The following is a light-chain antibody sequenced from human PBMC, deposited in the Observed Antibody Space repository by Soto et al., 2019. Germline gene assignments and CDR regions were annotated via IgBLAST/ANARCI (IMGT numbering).Light chain of an antibody. V-gene: IGLV1-44*01. CDR3: AAWDDTLSGRVV. Sequence: SVLTQPPSASGTPGQRVTISCSGSSSNIGSNVVNWYQQLPGTAPKLLIYNNGHRPSGVPDRFSGSKSGTSASLAISGLLSEDEADYYCAAWDDTLSGRVVFGGGTKLTVL. J-gene: IGLJ3*02. CDR2: NNG. CDR1: SSNIGSNV.